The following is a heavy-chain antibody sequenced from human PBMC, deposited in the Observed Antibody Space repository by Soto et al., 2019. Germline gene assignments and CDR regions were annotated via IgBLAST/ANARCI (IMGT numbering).Heavy chain of an antibody. CDR2: ISYDGSNK. CDR3: AKDNNWNYFDY. Sequence: GGSLRLSCAASGFTVSSNYMHWVRQAPGKGLEWVAVISYDGSNKYYADSVKGRFTISRDNSKNTLYLQMNSLRAEDTAVYYCAKDNNWNYFDYWGQGTLVTVSS. V-gene: IGHV3-30*18. CDR1: GFTVSSNY. J-gene: IGHJ4*02. D-gene: IGHD1-20*01.